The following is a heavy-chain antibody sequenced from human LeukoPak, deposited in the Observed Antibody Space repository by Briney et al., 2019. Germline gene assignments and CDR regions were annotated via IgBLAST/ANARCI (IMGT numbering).Heavy chain of an antibody. D-gene: IGHD2-15*01. V-gene: IGHV3-74*01. J-gene: IGHJ4*02. CDR3: ARGEVVVAATPFDY. CDR1: GFTFSSYW. Sequence: GGSLRLSCAASGFTFSSYWMHWVRQAPGKGLVWVSRINSDESSTSYADSVKGRFSISRDNAKNTLYLQMNSLRAEDTAVYCCARGEVVVAATPFDYWGQGTLVTVSS. CDR2: INSDESST.